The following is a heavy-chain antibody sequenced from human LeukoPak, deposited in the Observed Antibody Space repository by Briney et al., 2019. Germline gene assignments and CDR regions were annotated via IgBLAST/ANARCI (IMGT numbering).Heavy chain of an antibody. D-gene: IGHD6-6*01. V-gene: IGHV3-30*02. Sequence: PGGSLRLSCAASGFTFSSYGMHWVRQAPGKGLEWVAFIRYDGSNKYYADSVKGRFTISRDNSKNTLYLQMNSLRAEDTAVYYCAKDRRDSSSSDYYYMDVWGKGTTVTVSS. J-gene: IGHJ6*03. CDR1: GFTFSSYG. CDR2: IRYDGSNK. CDR3: AKDRRDSSSSDYYYMDV.